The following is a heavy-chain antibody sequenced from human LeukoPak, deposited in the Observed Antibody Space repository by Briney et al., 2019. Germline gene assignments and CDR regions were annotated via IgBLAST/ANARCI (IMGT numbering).Heavy chain of an antibody. Sequence: GGSLRLSCGASGFAFSSYWMTWLRQAPGKGLEFVANIEPAGSATYYADSVKGRFTISRDNAKNSLYLQMSSLRADDTAVYYCARGGSYRAPDYNYYYGMDVWGQGTTVTVSS. CDR2: IEPAGSAT. V-gene: IGHV3-7*03. D-gene: IGHD3-16*02. CDR3: ARGGSYRAPDYNYYYGMDV. J-gene: IGHJ6*02. CDR1: GFAFSSYW.